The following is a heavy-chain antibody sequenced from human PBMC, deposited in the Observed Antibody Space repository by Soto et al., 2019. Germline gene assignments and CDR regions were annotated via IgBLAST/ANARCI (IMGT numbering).Heavy chain of an antibody. Sequence: GGSLRLSCAASGFTVSSNYMSWVRQAPGKGLEWVSVISGSGGSTYYADSVKGRFTISRDNSKNTLYLQMNSLRAEDTAVYYCANYIFGVVMDVWGQGTTVTVSS. V-gene: IGHV3-23*01. D-gene: IGHD3-3*01. CDR3: ANYIFGVVMDV. J-gene: IGHJ6*02. CDR2: ISGSGGST. CDR1: GFTVSSNY.